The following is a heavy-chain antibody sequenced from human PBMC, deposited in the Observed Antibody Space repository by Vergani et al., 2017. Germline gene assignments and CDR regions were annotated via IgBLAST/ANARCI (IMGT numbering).Heavy chain of an antibody. CDR2: IYSGGST. D-gene: IGHD4-17*01. Sequence: EVQLVETGGGLIQPGGSLRLSCAASGFTVSSNYMSWVRQAPGKGLEWVSVIYSGGSTYYADSVKGRFTISRDNSKNTLYLQMNSLRAEDTAVYYCAKEEYDYGDNYDYWGQGTLVTVSS. CDR1: GFTVSSNY. J-gene: IGHJ4*02. V-gene: IGHV3-53*02. CDR3: AKEEYDYGDNYDY.